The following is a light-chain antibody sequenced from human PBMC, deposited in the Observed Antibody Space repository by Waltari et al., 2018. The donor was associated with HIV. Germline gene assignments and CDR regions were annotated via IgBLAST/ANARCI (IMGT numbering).Light chain of an antibody. CDR3: QSFDSSLTTSGVI. CDR2: RNN. V-gene: IGLV1-47*01. J-gene: IGLJ2*01. Sequence: QSVLTQPPSASGTPGQRVTISCSGSSSNIGSNYVYWYQQLPGTAPKLLIYRNNQRPSGVPDRFSGSKSGSSASLAITGLQAEDEAHYYCQSFDSSLTTSGVIFGGGTKLTVL. CDR1: SSNIGSNY.